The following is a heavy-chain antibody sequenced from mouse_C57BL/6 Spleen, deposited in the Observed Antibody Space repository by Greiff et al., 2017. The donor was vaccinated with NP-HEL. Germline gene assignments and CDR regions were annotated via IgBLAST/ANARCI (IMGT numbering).Heavy chain of an antibody. J-gene: IGHJ4*01. CDR2: IRSKSSNYAT. Sequence: EVKLVESGGGLVQPKGSLKLSCAASGFTFNTYAMHWVRQAPGKGLEWVARIRSKSSNYATYYADSVKDRFTISIDDSKSMLYLQMNNLKTEDTAMYYCVSLYDYDGGYAMDYWGQGTSVTVSS. V-gene: IGHV10-3*01. CDR1: GFTFNTYA. CDR3: VSLYDYDGGYAMDY. D-gene: IGHD2-4*01.